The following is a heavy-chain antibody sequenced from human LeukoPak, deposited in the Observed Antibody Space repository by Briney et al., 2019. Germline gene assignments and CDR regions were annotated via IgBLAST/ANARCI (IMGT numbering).Heavy chain of an antibody. CDR3: ARDLGGAARTDY. CDR2: IYYSGST. J-gene: IGHJ4*02. V-gene: IGHV4-61*01. Sequence: PSETLSLTCTVSGGSISSSSYYWSWIRQPPGKGLEWIGYIYYSGSTNYNPSLKSRVTISVDTSKNQFSLKLSSVTAADTAVYYCARDLGGAARTDYWGQGTLVTVSS. D-gene: IGHD6-25*01. CDR1: GGSISSSSYY.